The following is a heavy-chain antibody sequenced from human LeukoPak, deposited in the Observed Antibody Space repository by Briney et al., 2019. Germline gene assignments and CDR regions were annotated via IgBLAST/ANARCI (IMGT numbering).Heavy chain of an antibody. CDR1: GFTFSSYS. D-gene: IGHD4-17*01. CDR3: ARVGDTSWCLDY. CDR2: ISSSSSYI. Sequence: GGSLRLSCAASGFTFSSYSMNWVRQAPGKGLEWVSSISSSSSYIYYADSVKGRFTFSRDNARNSLYLQMNSLRADDTAVYYCARVGDTSWCLDYWGQGTQVTVSS. V-gene: IGHV3-21*01. J-gene: IGHJ4*02.